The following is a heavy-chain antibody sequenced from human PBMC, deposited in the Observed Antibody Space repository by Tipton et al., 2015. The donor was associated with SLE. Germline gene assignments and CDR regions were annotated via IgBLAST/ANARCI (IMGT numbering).Heavy chain of an antibody. V-gene: IGHV4-59*01. Sequence: LRLSCTVSGGSISSYYWSWIRQSPGKGLEWIGYIHYTGSTEYNPSLKSRVTISVDTSKNQFNLKLRSVTVVDTAMYYCAREHISSLRDAFEVWGQGTMVTVS. CDR1: GGSISSYY. J-gene: IGHJ3*01. CDR3: AREHISSLRDAFEV. CDR2: IHYTGST. D-gene: IGHD2-15*01.